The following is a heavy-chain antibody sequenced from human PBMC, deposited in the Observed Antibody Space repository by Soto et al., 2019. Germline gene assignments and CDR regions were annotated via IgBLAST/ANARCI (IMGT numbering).Heavy chain of an antibody. CDR1: GYTFTSYG. CDR2: ISAYNGNT. Sequence: ASVKVSCKASGYTFTSYGISWVRQAPGQGLEWMGWISAYNGNTNYAQKLQGRVTMTTDTSTSTAYMELRSLRSDDTAVYYCARDQGYCSSTSCHRAWLDPWGQGTLVTVSS. CDR3: ARDQGYCSSTSCHRAWLDP. V-gene: IGHV1-18*01. J-gene: IGHJ5*02. D-gene: IGHD2-2*01.